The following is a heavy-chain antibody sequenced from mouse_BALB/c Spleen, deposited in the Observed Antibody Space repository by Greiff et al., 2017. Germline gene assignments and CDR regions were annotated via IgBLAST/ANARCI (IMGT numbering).Heavy chain of an antibody. CDR2: IDPANGNT. V-gene: IGHV14-3*02. CDR3: ARGGGRGLYAMDY. Sequence: EVKLVESGAELVKPGASVKLSCTASGFNIKDTYMHWVKQRPEQGLEWIGRIDPANGNTKYDPKFQGKATITADTSSNTAYLQLSSLTSEDTAVYYCARGGGRGLYAMDYWGQGTSVTVSS. D-gene: IGHD3-3*01. CDR1: GFNIKDTY. J-gene: IGHJ4*01.